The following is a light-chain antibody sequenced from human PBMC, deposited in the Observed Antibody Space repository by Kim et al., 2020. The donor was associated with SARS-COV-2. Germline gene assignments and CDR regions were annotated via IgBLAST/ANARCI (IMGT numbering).Light chain of an antibody. CDR1: QTVLYNSNNKNY. Sequence: RPTLNCKSSQTVLYNSNNKNYLAWYQQKPGQAPKLLIYWASIRESGVSDRFSGSGSDTDFPLTISSLQAEDVAVYYCQQYYSTPPSFGQGTKLEIK. CDR2: WAS. CDR3: QQYYSTPPS. V-gene: IGKV4-1*01. J-gene: IGKJ2*03.